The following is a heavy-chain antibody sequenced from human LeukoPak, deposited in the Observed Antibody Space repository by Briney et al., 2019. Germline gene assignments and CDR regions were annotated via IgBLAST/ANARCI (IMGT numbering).Heavy chain of an antibody. CDR3: AREGVSSGYGSYYFDY. D-gene: IGHD3-22*01. V-gene: IGHV3-7*01. CDR1: GFTFSSYW. Sequence: GGSLRLSCAASGFTFSSYWMSWVRQAPGKGLGWVANIKQDGSEKYYVDSVKGRFTISRDNAKNSLYLQMNSLRAEDTAVYYCAREGVSSGYGSYYFDYWGQGTLVTVSS. J-gene: IGHJ4*02. CDR2: IKQDGSEK.